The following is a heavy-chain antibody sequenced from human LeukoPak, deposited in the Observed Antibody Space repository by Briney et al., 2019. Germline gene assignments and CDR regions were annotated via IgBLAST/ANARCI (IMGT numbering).Heavy chain of an antibody. CDR1: GFTFSSYW. D-gene: IGHD1-26*01. CDR2: INSDGSST. V-gene: IGHV3-74*01. J-gene: IGHJ4*02. CDR3: ARDPVGATTPDC. Sequence: GGSLRLSCAASGFTFSSYWMHWVRQAPGKGPVWVSRINSDGSSTLYADSVKGRFTISRDNAKNTLYLQMNSLRDEDTAVYYCARDPVGATTPDCWGQGALVTVSS.